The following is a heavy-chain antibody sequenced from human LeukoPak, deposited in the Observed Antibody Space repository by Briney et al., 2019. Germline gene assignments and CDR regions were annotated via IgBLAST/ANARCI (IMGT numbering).Heavy chain of an antibody. CDR1: GGSISGYY. D-gene: IGHD5-18*01. J-gene: IGHJ4*02. CDR2: IYYSGST. Sequence: PSETLSLTCSVSGGSISGYYWSWIRQPPGQGLEWIGYIYYSGSTNYNPSLKSRVIISRDTSKNQFSLMLGSVSATDTAVYYCVSPRGFSYGYFDYWGQGTLVTVSS. CDR3: VSPRGFSYGYFDY. V-gene: IGHV4-59*08.